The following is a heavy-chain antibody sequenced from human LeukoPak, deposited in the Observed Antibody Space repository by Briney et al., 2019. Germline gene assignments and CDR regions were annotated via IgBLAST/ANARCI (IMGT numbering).Heavy chain of an antibody. J-gene: IGHJ4*02. CDR2: IYHSGST. Sequence: PSETLSLTCAVSGNSIGSGYYWGWIRQPPGKGLEWIGSIYHSGSTYYNPSLKSRVTISVDTSKNQFSLKLSSVTAADTAVYYCATGSQYYYDPLYYWGQGTLVTVSS. D-gene: IGHD3-22*01. CDR3: ATGSQYYYDPLYY. CDR1: GNSIGSGYY. V-gene: IGHV4-38-2*01.